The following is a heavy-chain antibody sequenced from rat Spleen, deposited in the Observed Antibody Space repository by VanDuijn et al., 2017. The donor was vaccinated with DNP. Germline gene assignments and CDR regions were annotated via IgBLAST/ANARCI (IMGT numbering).Heavy chain of an antibody. CDR1: GFSITNNY. CDR2: ISYSGST. J-gene: IGHJ2*01. Sequence: EVQLQESGPGLVKPSQSLSLTCSVTGFSITNNYWAWIRKLPGNKMEGIGHISYSGSTSYNPSLKSRISITRDTSKNQFFLQLNSVTTEDTATYYCASYYPGITYFDYWGQGVMVTVSS. D-gene: IGHD1-4*01. CDR3: ASYYPGITYFDY. V-gene: IGHV3-1*01.